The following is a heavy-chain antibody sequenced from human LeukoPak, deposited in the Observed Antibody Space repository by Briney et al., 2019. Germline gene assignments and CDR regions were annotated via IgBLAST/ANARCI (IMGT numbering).Heavy chain of an antibody. CDR2: IIPTFGTA. D-gene: IGHD1-26*01. V-gene: IGHV1-69*05. J-gene: IGHJ3*02. Sequence: ASVKVSCKASGGTFSSYAISWVRQAPGQGLEWMGGIIPTFGTANYAQKFQGRVTITTDESTSTAYMELSSLRSEDTAVYYCARDLDYSGSYSNAFDIWGQGTMVTVSS. CDR3: ARDLDYSGSYSNAFDI. CDR1: GGTFSSYA.